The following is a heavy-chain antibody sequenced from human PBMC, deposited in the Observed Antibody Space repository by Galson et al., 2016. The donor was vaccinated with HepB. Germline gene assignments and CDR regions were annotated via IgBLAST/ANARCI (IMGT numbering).Heavy chain of an antibody. J-gene: IGHJ4*02. Sequence: SLRLSCAASGFTFSTYWMSWVRQAPGKGLEWVAIIKQDGSEKYYVGSVNGQFTIPRDNAKNSLYLQMNSLRAEDTAVYFCVRDKPSWSYWGSYFDYWGQGTLVTGSS. CDR2: IKQDGSEK. V-gene: IGHV3-7*03. CDR3: VRDKPSWSYWGSYFDY. CDR1: GFTFSTYW. D-gene: IGHD1-26*01.